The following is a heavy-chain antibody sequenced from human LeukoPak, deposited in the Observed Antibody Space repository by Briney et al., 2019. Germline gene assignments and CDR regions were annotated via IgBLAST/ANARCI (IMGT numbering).Heavy chain of an antibody. CDR3: ARGDYSSSWHQRRPFDP. CDR1: GFTFSSYS. CDR2: ISSSSSYI. V-gene: IGHV3-21*01. Sequence: PGGSLRLSCAASGFTFSSYSMNWVRQAPGKGLEWVSSISSSSSYIYYADSVKGRFTISRDNAKNSLYLQMNSLRAEDTAVYYCARGDYSSSWHQRRPFDPWGQGTLVTVSS. J-gene: IGHJ5*02. D-gene: IGHD6-13*01.